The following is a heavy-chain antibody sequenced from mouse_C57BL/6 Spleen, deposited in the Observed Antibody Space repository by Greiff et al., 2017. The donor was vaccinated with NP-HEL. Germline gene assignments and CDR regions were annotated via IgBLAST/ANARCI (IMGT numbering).Heavy chain of an antibody. CDR1: GYTFTSYG. V-gene: IGHV1-81*01. Sequence: QVQLKQSGAELARPGASVKLSCKASGYTFTSYGISWVKQRTGQGLEWIGEIYPRSGNTYYNEKFKGKATLTADKSSSTAYMELRSLTSEDSAVYFCARGREYDYDGGAWFAYWGQGTLVTVSA. D-gene: IGHD2-4*01. CDR3: ARGREYDYDGGAWFAY. J-gene: IGHJ3*01. CDR2: IYPRSGNT.